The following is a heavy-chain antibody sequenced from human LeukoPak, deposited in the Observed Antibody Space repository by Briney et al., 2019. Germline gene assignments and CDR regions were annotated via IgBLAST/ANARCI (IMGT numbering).Heavy chain of an antibody. J-gene: IGHJ4*02. CDR3: ARLRFGEFSFYFDY. D-gene: IGHD3-10*01. V-gene: IGHV4-59*01. CDR1: GGSISSYY. CDR2: IYYSGST. Sequence: SETLSLTCTVSGGSISSYYWSWIRQPPGKGLEWIGYIYYSGSTNYIPSLKSRVTISVDTSKNQFSLKLSSVTAADMAVYYCARLRFGEFSFYFDYWGQGTLVAVSS.